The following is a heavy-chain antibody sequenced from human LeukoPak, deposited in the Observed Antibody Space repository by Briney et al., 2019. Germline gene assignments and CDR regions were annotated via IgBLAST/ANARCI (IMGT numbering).Heavy chain of an antibody. J-gene: IGHJ4*02. Sequence: PGGSLRLSCAASGFTFSSYGMRWVRQAPGKGLEWVAFIQYDGSNKYYADSVKGRFIISRDNSKNTLYLQMNSLRAEDTAVYYCAKSEARSGYHLDYWGQGTLVTVSS. CDR3: AKSEARSGYHLDY. CDR1: GFTFSSYG. D-gene: IGHD3-16*02. V-gene: IGHV3-30*02. CDR2: IQYDGSNK.